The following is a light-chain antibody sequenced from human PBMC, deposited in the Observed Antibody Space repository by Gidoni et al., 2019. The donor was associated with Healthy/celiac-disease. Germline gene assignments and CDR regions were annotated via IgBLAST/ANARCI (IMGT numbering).Light chain of an antibody. CDR2: DVS. V-gene: IGLV2-14*03. CDR3: NSYTSSRTWV. CDR1: SSDVGGYNY. Sequence: QSALTQPASVSGSPGQSITIACTGTSSDVGGYNYVSWYQQHPGQAPKVVIYDVSHRPSGVSNRFSGSKSGNTASLTISGLQAEDEADYYCNSYTSSRTWVFGGGTKLTVL. J-gene: IGLJ3*02.